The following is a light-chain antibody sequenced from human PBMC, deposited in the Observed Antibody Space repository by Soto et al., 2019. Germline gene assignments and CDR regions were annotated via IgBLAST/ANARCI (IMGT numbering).Light chain of an antibody. CDR2: SAS. V-gene: IGKV1-9*01. CDR1: QDISTY. Sequence: IQLTQSPSFLSASVGDRVTITCRATQDISTYLAWYQQKPGKAPNLLIHSASTLRGGVSSRFGGSGSGTEFTLTISSLQPEDLATYYCQQGNTYPLTFGGGTKVELK. CDR3: QQGNTYPLT. J-gene: IGKJ4*01.